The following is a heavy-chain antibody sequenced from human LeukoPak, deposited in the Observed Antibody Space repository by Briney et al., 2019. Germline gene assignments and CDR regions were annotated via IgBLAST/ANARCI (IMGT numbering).Heavy chain of an antibody. CDR3: ARAHYDSSGFMRYYFDY. V-gene: IGHV1-46*01. D-gene: IGHD3-22*01. CDR1: GYTFTSYY. CDR2: INPSGGST. J-gene: IGHJ4*02. Sequence: ASVKVSFKASGYTFTSYYMHWVRQAPGQGLEWMGIINPSGGSTSYAQKFQGRVTMTRDMSTSTVYMELSSLRSEDTAVYYCARAHYDSSGFMRYYFDYWGQGTLVTVSS.